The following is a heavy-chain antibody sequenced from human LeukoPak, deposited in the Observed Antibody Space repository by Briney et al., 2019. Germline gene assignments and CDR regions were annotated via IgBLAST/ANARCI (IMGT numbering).Heavy chain of an antibody. CDR3: ARDVPHNWFDT. CDR1: GITFGNNW. V-gene: IGHV3-74*01. CDR2: INSDGGGA. Sequence: GGSLRLSCAASGITFGNNWMHWVRQGPGKGLVWITRINSDGGGAIYADSVKGRFTVSRDNAKNTLYLQMNSLRAEDTAVYYCARDVPHNWFDTWGQGTLVTVSS. J-gene: IGHJ5*02.